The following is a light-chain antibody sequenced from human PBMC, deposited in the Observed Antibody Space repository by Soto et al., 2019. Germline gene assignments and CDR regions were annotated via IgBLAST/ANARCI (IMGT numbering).Light chain of an antibody. CDR2: DVS. V-gene: IGLV2-14*03. CDR1: SSDVGGYNY. CDR3: SSYTTSNTRQIV. Sequence: QSALTQPASVSGSPGQSITISCTGTSSDVGGYNYVSWYQHHPGKAPKLMIYDVSNRPSGISNRFSGSKSGNTASLTISGLQPEDEGDYYCSSYTTSNTRQIVFGTGTXVTVL. J-gene: IGLJ1*01.